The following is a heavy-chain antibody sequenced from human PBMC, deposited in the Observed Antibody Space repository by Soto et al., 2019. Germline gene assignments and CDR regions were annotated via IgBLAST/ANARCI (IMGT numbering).Heavy chain of an antibody. J-gene: IGHJ3*02. D-gene: IGHD6-6*01. V-gene: IGHV1-69*13. CDR1: GGTFSSYA. CDR2: IIPIFGTA. Sequence: SVKVSCKASGGTFSSYAISWVRQAPGQGLEWMGGIIPIFGTANYAQKFQGRVTITADESTSTAYMELSSLRSEDTAVYYCARATLIAARPIGEAFDIWGQGTMVTVSS. CDR3: ARATLIAARPIGEAFDI.